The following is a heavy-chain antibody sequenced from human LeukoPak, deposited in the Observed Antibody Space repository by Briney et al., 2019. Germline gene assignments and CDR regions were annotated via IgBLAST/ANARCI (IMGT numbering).Heavy chain of an antibody. Sequence: GGSLRLSCAASEFTFSDHYLDWVRQSPGKGLEWIGRTRSKAYSYTTEYAASVKGRFTISRDDSKSSLYLQMNSLRTEDTAVYYCARMSYSDSSGNYHDYWGQGTLVTVSS. CDR2: TRSKAYSYTT. J-gene: IGHJ4*02. V-gene: IGHV3-72*01. CDR1: EFTFSDHY. CDR3: ARMSYSDSSGNYHDY. D-gene: IGHD3-22*01.